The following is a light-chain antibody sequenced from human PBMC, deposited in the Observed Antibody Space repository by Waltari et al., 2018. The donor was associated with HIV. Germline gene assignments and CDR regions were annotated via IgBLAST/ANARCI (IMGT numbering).Light chain of an antibody. CDR3: SSYTSSSTVI. Sequence: QSALTQPASVSGSPGQSITISCTGTSSDVGGYNYVSWYQQHPGKAPKLMIYDVYNRPSGVSTRFSGSKSGNTASLTISGLQAEDEADYYCSSYTSSSTVIFGGGTKLTVL. CDR2: DVY. V-gene: IGLV2-14*01. J-gene: IGLJ2*01. CDR1: SSDVGGYNY.